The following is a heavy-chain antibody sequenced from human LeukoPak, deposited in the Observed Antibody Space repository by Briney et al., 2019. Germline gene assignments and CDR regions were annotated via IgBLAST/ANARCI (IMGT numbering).Heavy chain of an antibody. Sequence: QPGGSLRLSCAASGFTLSSYEMNWVRQAPGKGLEWVSYISSSGSTIYYADSVKGRFTISRDNAKNSLYLQMNSLRAEDTAVYYCARARGFSTLRYFDWSRNYYYYMDVWGKGTTVTVSS. CDR2: ISSSGSTI. CDR1: GFTLSSYE. V-gene: IGHV3-48*03. J-gene: IGHJ6*03. D-gene: IGHD3-9*01. CDR3: ARARGFSTLRYFDWSRNYYYYMDV.